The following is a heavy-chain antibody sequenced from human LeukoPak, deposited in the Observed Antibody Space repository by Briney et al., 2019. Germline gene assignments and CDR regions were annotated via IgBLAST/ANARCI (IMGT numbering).Heavy chain of an antibody. V-gene: IGHV3-21*01. J-gene: IGHJ4*02. CDR1: GFTFNCYC. D-gene: IGHD1-1*01. CDR3: AREGAGTTDY. CDR2: ISSSSSYI. Sequence: GESLTLSCAASGFTFNCYCMNWVRQAPGKGLEWVSSISSSSSYIYYADSVKGRFTISRDNAKNSLSLQMNSLRAEDTAVYYCAREGAGTTDYWGQGTLVTVSS.